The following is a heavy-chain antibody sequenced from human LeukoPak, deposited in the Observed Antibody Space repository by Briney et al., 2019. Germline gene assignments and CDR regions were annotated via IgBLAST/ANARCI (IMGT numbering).Heavy chain of an antibody. CDR3: ARGVYIAAAQYGY. Sequence: SETLSLTCTVSGGSISSYYWSWIRQPPGKGLEWIGYIYYSGTTNYNPSLKSRVTISVDTSQNQSSLKLSSVTAADTAVYYCARGVYIAAAQYGYWGQGTLVTVSS. V-gene: IGHV4-59*01. J-gene: IGHJ4*02. CDR1: GGSISSYY. D-gene: IGHD6-13*01. CDR2: IYYSGTT.